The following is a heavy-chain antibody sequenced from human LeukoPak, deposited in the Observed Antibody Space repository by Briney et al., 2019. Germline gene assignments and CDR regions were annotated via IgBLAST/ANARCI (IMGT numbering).Heavy chain of an antibody. D-gene: IGHD6-19*01. CDR1: GFTFSSYS. CDR3: ARGYSSGEDYFDY. Sequence: GGSLRLSCAASGFTFSSYSMNWVRQAPGKGLEWVSSISSSSSYIYYADSVKGRFTISRDNAKNSLYLQMNSLRAEDTAVYYCARGYSSGEDYFDYWGQGTLVTVSS. CDR2: ISSSSSYI. J-gene: IGHJ4*02. V-gene: IGHV3-21*01.